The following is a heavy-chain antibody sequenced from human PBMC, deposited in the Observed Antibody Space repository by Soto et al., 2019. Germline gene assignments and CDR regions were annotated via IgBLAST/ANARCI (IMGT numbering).Heavy chain of an antibody. J-gene: IGHJ1*01. CDR1: GFTLSTYE. Sequence: PGGSLRLSCAASGFTLSTYEMMWVRQAPGKGLEWVSYISTSGTTTYYADSVRGRFTISRDNAKNSLDLQMNSLRAEDTAVYYCVTSLRGYYYTYWGPGTLVTVSS. D-gene: IGHD3-3*01. CDR2: ISTSGTTT. CDR3: VTSLRGYYYTY. V-gene: IGHV3-48*03.